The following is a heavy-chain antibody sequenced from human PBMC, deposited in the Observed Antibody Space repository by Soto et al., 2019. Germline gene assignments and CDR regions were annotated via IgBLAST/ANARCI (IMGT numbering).Heavy chain of an antibody. D-gene: IGHD3-10*01. Sequence: PGGSLRLSCAASGFTFSNAWMSWVRQAPGKGLECVGRIKSKTDGGTTDYAAPVKGRFTISRDDSKNTLYLQMNSLKTEDTAVYYCTTDWYYYGSWSYYSNYWGQGTLVTVSS. CDR2: IKSKTDGGTT. J-gene: IGHJ4*02. V-gene: IGHV3-15*01. CDR1: GFTFSNAW. CDR3: TTDWYYYGSWSYYSNY.